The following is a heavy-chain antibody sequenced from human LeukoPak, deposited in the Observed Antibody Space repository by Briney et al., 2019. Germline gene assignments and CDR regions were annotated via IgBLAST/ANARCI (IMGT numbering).Heavy chain of an antibody. CDR3: ARRVDLTGSLIDY. CDR2: IYPGDSDT. V-gene: IGHV5-51*01. Sequence: GESLKISCKGSGYSFTSYWIGWVRQMPGKGLEWMGIIYPGDSDTRYSPYFQGQVTISGDMSISTVYLQWSSLKASDTAMYFCARRVDLTGSLIDYWGQGTLVTVSS. J-gene: IGHJ4*02. CDR1: GYSFTSYW. D-gene: IGHD3-9*01.